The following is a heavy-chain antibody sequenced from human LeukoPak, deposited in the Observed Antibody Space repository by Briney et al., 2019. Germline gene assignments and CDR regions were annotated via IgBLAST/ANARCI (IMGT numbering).Heavy chain of an antibody. CDR1: GYTFTDYY. J-gene: IGHJ4*02. CDR2: INPNNGET. V-gene: IGHV1-2*02. CDR3: ARDRDYSNTERGFDY. D-gene: IGHD4-11*01. Sequence: ASVKVSCKTSGYTFTDYYIHWVRQAPGRGLEWMGWINPNNGETNSAQKFQGRVTMTGDTSISTAYMELRRVTSDDTAVYYCARDRDYSNTERGFDYWGQGTLVTVSS.